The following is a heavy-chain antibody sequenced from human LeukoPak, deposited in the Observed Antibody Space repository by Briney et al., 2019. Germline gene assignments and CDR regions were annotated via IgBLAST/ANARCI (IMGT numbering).Heavy chain of an antibody. CDR3: ARQHTNSWFFGFDF. J-gene: IGHJ4*02. V-gene: IGHV3-30*03. Sequence: GGSLRLSCAASGFTFSSYGMHWVRQAPGKGLEWVTFISYDGSKTYFTDSVKGRFTISRDDSKSTLFLLMNSLRAGDTAVYYCARQHTNSWFFGFDFWGQGALVTVSS. CDR1: GFTFSSYG. CDR2: ISYDGSKT. D-gene: IGHD2/OR15-2a*01.